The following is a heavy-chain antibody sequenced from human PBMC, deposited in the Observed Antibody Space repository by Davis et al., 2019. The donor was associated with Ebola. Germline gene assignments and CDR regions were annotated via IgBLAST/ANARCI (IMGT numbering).Heavy chain of an antibody. CDR2: ISWNSGSI. J-gene: IGHJ4*02. CDR3: AKVGRDYGDNAFDF. Sequence: GGSLRLSCAASGFTFDDYAMHWVRQAPGKGLEWVSGISWNSGSIGYADSVKGRFTISRDNSKNTLFLQMNSLRAEDTAIYYCAKVGRDYGDNAFDFWGQGTLVTVSS. V-gene: IGHV3-9*01. D-gene: IGHD4-17*01. CDR1: GFTFDDYA.